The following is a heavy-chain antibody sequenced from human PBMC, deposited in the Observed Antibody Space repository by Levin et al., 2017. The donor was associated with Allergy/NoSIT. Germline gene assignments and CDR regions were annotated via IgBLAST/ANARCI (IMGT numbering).Heavy chain of an antibody. D-gene: IGHD5-18*01. Sequence: GESLKISCKASGYTFTSYYMHWVRQAPGQGLEWMGIINPSGGSTSYAQKFQGRVTMTRDTSTSTVYMELSSLRSEDTAVYYCARDYREYSYGHNGGFDPWGQGTLVTVSS. CDR3: ARDYREYSYGHNGGFDP. V-gene: IGHV1-46*01. CDR2: INPSGGST. CDR1: GYTFTSYY. J-gene: IGHJ5*02.